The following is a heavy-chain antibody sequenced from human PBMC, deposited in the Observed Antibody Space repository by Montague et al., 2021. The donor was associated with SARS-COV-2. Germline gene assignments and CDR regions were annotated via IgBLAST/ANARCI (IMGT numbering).Heavy chain of an antibody. CDR3: ARRGRKLLPVATTIGGFDI. Sequence: ETLSLTCTVSGGSISSSNYYWDWIRQPPGKGLEWIGSIYDSGSTYYNPSLKSRVTISVDTSKNHFSLRLSSVTAADTAVYYCARRGRKLLPVATTIGGFDIWGQGTMVTVSS. V-gene: IGHV4-39*02. D-gene: IGHD5-12*01. CDR1: GGSISSSNYY. CDR2: IYDSGST. J-gene: IGHJ3*02.